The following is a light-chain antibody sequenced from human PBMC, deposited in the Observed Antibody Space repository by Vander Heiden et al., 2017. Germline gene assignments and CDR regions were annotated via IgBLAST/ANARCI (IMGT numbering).Light chain of an antibody. J-gene: IGLJ1*01. CDR2: DVN. Sequence: QSALTQPASVSGSPGQSITLSCAGTSSDVGGYNYVSWYQQHPGKAPKLIIYDVNNRPSGVSNRFSGSKSGDTASLTISGLQAEDEAVYYCSSYTTSRTLVFGTGTKVTVV. V-gene: IGLV2-14*03. CDR1: SSDVGGYNY. CDR3: SSYTTSRTLV.